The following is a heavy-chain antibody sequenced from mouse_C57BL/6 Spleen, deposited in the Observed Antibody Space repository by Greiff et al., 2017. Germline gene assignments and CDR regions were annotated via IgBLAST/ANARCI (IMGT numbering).Heavy chain of an antibody. CDR1: GYTFTSYW. J-gene: IGHJ2*01. CDR3: ARGGHFDD. V-gene: IGHV1-50*01. CDR2: IDPSDSYT. D-gene: IGHD3-3*01. Sequence: QVQLQQPGAELVKPGASVKLSCKASGYTFTSYWMQWVKQRPGQGLEWIGEIDPSDSYTNYNQKFKGKATLTVDTSSSTAYMQLSSLTSEDSAVYYCARGGHFDDWGKGTTLTVSS.